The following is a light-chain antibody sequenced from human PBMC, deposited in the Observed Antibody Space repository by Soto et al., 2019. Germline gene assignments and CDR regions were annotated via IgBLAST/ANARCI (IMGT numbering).Light chain of an antibody. CDR2: DTS. V-gene: IGLV7-46*01. CDR3: LLSYSAARRV. CDR1: TGSVTSGHY. J-gene: IGLJ2*01. Sequence: QALVTQEPSLTVSPGGTVTLTCGSSTGSVTSGHYPYWFQQKPGQAPRTLIYDTSNKHSWTPARFSGSLLGDKAALTLSGAQPEDEAVYYCLLSYSAARRVFGGGTQLTVL.